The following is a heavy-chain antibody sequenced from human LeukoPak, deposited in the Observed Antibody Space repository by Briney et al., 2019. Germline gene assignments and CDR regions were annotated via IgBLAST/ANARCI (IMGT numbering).Heavy chain of an antibody. V-gene: IGHV4-39*01. Sequence: SETLSLTCTVSGGSTSTSDYYWGWIRQPPEKGLEWIGSIYYSGSTHYNPSLKSRVTISLDTSKNQFSLHLSSVTAADTAVYYCARLPKTYDFWSAYYAYWGQGTLVTVSS. CDR3: ARLPKTYDFWSAYYAY. CDR1: GGSTSTSDYY. D-gene: IGHD3-3*01. J-gene: IGHJ4*02. CDR2: IYYSGST.